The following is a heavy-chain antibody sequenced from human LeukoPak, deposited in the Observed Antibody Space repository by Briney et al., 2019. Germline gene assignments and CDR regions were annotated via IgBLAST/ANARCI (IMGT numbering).Heavy chain of an antibody. CDR3: ARNEYETLDY. Sequence: GGSLRLSCAASGFTFNSYAMSWVRQAPGKGLEWVSATVGNGGSTYYADSVKGRFTISRDNSKNTLYLQMNSLRAEDTALYYCARNEYETLDYWGQGTLVTVSS. CDR2: TVGNGGST. V-gene: IGHV3-23*01. CDR1: GFTFNSYA. D-gene: IGHD2/OR15-2a*01. J-gene: IGHJ4*02.